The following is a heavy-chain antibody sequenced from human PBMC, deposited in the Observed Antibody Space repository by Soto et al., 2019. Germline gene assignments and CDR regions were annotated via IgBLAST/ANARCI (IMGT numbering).Heavy chain of an antibody. V-gene: IGHV1-18*01. J-gene: IGHJ6*02. CDR1: GYTFTSYG. D-gene: IGHD3-16*01. CDR3: ARSWVTGKGGMDV. Sequence: QVQLVQSGGEVKKPGASVKVSCKASGYTFTSYGFSWVRQAPGQGLEWMGWINGYTGNTHYAQKFQGRVTMTIDTSTSTAYMELWTLRSDDTAVYYCARSWVTGKGGMDVWGQGTTVTVSS. CDR2: INGYTGNT.